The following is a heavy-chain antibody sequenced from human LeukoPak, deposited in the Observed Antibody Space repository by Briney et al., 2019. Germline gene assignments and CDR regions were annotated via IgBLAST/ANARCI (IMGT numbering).Heavy chain of an antibody. CDR1: GYTFTSYY. CDR3: AKVEGASKASVY. V-gene: IGHV1-46*01. CDR2: INPSGGST. D-gene: IGHD1-1*01. Sequence: ASVKVSCRASGYTFTSYYMHWVRQAPGQGLEWMGIINPSGGSTSYAQKFQGRVTMTRDTSTSTVYMELSSLRSEDTAVYYCAKVEGASKASVYWGQGALVTVSS. J-gene: IGHJ4*02.